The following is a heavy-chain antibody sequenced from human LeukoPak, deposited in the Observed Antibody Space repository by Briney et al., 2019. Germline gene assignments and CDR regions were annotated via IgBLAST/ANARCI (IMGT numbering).Heavy chain of an antibody. Sequence: SQTLSLTCAISGYSVSDNNPTWDWVRQSPSRGLEWLGRTYYRSQWYYDYAESVKSRITINPDTSKNQVSLQLNSVTPEDTAVYYCAKHRFESGGYHSTDWGQGTLVTVSS. J-gene: IGHJ4*02. CDR2: TYYRSQWYY. CDR3: AKHRFESGGYHSTD. V-gene: IGHV6-1*01. CDR1: GYSVSDNNPT. D-gene: IGHD3-22*01.